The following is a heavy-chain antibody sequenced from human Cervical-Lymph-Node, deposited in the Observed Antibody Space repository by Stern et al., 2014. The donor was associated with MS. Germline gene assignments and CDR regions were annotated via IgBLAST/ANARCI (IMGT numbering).Heavy chain of an antibody. V-gene: IGHV1-46*01. D-gene: IGHD4-23*01. Sequence: VQLVESGAEVKKPGASVKVSCKASGYTFTSYYIHWVRQAPGQGLEWMGIINPTGGSTHYAPKFQGRVTMTRDTSTSTVYMELSSLEDTAVYYCARDLFTTMGTSLSDAFDIWGQGTVVTVSS. CDR1: GYTFTSYY. CDR2: INPTGGST. CDR3: ARDLFTTMGTSLSDAFDI. J-gene: IGHJ3*02.